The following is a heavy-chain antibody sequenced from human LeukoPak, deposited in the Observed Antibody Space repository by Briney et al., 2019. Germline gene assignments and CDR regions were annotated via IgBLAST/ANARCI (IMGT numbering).Heavy chain of an antibody. V-gene: IGHV3-48*01. CDR1: GFTFSSHS. CDR2: ISSSSSTI. J-gene: IGHJ3*02. CDR3: ARGGITVVTGVSPPDAFDI. Sequence: GGSLRLSCAASGFTFSSHSMNWVRQAPGKGLEWVSYISSSSSTIYYADSVKGRFTISRDNAKNSLYLQMNSLRAEDTAVYYCARGGITVVTGVSPPDAFDIWGQGTMVTVSS. D-gene: IGHD4-23*01.